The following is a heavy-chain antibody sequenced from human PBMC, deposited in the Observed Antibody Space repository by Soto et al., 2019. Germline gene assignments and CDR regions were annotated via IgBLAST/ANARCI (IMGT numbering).Heavy chain of an antibody. Sequence: QVQLVESGGGLVQPGGSLRLSCAASGFNFSDYYMTWIRQAPGRGLEWVAYISYTGSYAFYADSLKGRVTISRDNAKNSLFLQVNSLRAEDSAVYYCARVGDVVASAGPLDYWGLGTLVTVSS. D-gene: IGHD5-12*01. V-gene: IGHV3-11*06. CDR1: GFNFSDYY. J-gene: IGHJ4*02. CDR2: ISYTGSYA. CDR3: ARVGDVVASAGPLDY.